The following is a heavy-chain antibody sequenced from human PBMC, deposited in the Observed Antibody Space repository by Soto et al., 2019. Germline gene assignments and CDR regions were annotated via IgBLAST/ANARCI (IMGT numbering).Heavy chain of an antibody. CDR1: GGTLSDHG. CDR3: ARGVYGSGNYYTGPSAFDI. J-gene: IGHJ3*02. D-gene: IGHD3-10*01. Sequence: QVQLEQSRAEVKKPGSSVKVSCKASGGTLSDHGVAWLRQAPGQGLEWMGGTIPVFNTAKYAQKFQGRVTVTAGKFTNIAYMELSSLRSEDTAFYFCARGVYGSGNYYTGPSAFDIWGQGTMVIVSS. V-gene: IGHV1-69*06. CDR2: TIPVFNTA.